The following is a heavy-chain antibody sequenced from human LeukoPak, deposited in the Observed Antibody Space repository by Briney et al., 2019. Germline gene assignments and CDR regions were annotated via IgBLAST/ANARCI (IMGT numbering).Heavy chain of an antibody. V-gene: IGHV3-33*01. CDR1: GFTFSSYG. D-gene: IGHD1-26*01. CDR3: ARDNSGSSHDYFDY. Sequence: GGSLRLSCAASGFTFSSYGMHWVRQAPGKGLEWVAVIWYDGSNKYYADSVKGRFTISRDNSKNTLFLQMNSLRAEDTAVYYCARDNSGSSHDYFDYWGQGTLVTVSS. CDR2: IWYDGSNK. J-gene: IGHJ4*02.